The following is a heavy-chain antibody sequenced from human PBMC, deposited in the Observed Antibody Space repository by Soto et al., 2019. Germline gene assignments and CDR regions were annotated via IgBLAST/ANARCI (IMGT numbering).Heavy chain of an antibody. V-gene: IGHV3-30*18. CDR1: GFTFSSYG. Sequence: QVQLVESGGGVVQPGRSLRLSCAASGFTFSSYGMHWVRQAPGKGLEWVAVISYDGSNKYYADSVKGRFTISRDISKNSLYLQMNSLRAEDTAVYYCAKDLPYYYCSWSYLPDYWGQGTLVTVSS. D-gene: IGHD3-10*01. CDR3: AKDLPYYYCSWSYLPDY. CDR2: ISYDGSNK. J-gene: IGHJ4*02.